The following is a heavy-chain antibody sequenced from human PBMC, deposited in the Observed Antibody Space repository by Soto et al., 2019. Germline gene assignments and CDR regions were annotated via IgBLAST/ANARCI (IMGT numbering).Heavy chain of an antibody. CDR3: ARDRRQFDYYYYGMDV. V-gene: IGHV3-7*01. CDR1: GFTFSSNW. Sequence: PGGSLRLSCVGSGFTFSSNWMTWVRQAPGKGLEWVGNIRQDGSEKNYVDSVKGRFTISRDNAKNSLYLQMNSLRAEDTAVYYCARDRRQFDYYYYGMDVWGQGTTVTVSS. J-gene: IGHJ6*02. CDR2: IRQDGSEK.